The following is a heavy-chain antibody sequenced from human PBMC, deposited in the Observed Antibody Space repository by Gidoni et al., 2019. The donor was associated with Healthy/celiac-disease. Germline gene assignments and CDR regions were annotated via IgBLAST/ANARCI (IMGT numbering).Heavy chain of an antibody. CDR3: AKDRIAARQYYYYYMDV. J-gene: IGHJ6*03. V-gene: IGHV3-23*01. CDR1: GFTFSSYA. CDR2: ISGSGGST. D-gene: IGHD6-6*01. Sequence: EVQLLESGGGLVQPGGSLRLSCAASGFTFSSYAMSWVRQAPGKGLEWVSAISGSGGSTYYADSVKGRFTISRDNSKNTLYLQMNSLRAEDTAVYYCAKDRIAARQYYYYYMDVWGKGTTVTVSS.